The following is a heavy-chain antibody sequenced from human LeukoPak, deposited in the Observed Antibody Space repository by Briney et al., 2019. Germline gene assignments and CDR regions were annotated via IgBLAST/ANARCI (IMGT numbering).Heavy chain of an antibody. V-gene: IGHV1-18*04. CDR2: MSAYNGNI. J-gene: IGHJ4*02. CDR1: GYTFTGYY. CDR3: ARDPVYSGADLDY. D-gene: IGHD1-26*01. Sequence: ASVKVSCKASGYTFTGYYMHWVRQAPGQGLEWMGWMSAYNGNINYAQKFQGRVTMTRDTSTSTAYMELRSLRSDDTAVYYCARDPVYSGADLDYWGQGTLVTVSS.